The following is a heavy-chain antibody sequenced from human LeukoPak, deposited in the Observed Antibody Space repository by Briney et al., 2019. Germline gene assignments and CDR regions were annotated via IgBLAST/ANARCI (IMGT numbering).Heavy chain of an antibody. J-gene: IGHJ6*03. Sequence: GASVKVSCKASGYTFTNYGISWVRQAPGQGLEWMGWISGYNGNTNYAQKLQGRVTMTTDTSTSTAYMELRSLRSDDTAVYYCARDETIAAAGNYYYYYMDVWGKGTTVTVSS. D-gene: IGHD6-13*01. CDR3: ARDETIAAAGNYYYYYMDV. CDR2: ISGYNGNT. CDR1: GYTFTNYG. V-gene: IGHV1-18*01.